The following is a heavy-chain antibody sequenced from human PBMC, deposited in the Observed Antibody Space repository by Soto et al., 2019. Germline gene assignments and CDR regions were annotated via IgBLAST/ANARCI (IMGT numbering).Heavy chain of an antibody. D-gene: IGHD2-15*01. CDR1: GFTFSSYA. CDR3: ARPMWGGPIVVVVAATLSLGW. CDR2: ISYDGSNK. Sequence: QVQLVESGGGVVQPGRSLRLSCAASGFTFSSYAMHWVRQAPGKGLEWVAVISYDGSNKYYADSVKGRFTISRDNSKNTLYLQMYSLRAEDTAVYYCARPMWGGPIVVVVAATLSLGWWGQGTLVTVSS. V-gene: IGHV3-30-3*01. J-gene: IGHJ4*02.